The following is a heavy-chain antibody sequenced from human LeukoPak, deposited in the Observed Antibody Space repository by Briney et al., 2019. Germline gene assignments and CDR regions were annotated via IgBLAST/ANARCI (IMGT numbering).Heavy chain of an antibody. D-gene: IGHD1-26*01. CDR3: ARVEGGSYMNY. CDR1: GYSISSGYY. Sequence: SETLSLTCTVSGYSISSGYYWGWIRQPPGKGLEWIGNIYHGGNTYYNPSLKSRVTISVDTSKNQFFLKLSSVTAADTAVYYCARVEGGSYMNYWGQGTLVTVSS. CDR2: IYHGGNT. J-gene: IGHJ4*02. V-gene: IGHV4-38-2*02.